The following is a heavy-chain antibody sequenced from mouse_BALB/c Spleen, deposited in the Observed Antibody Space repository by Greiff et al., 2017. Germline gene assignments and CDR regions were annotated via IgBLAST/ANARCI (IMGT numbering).Heavy chain of an antibody. V-gene: IGHV2-9*02. CDR1: GFSLTSYG. CDR3: ARGYYYGSRGYAMDY. Sequence: VQLVESGPGLVAPSQSLSITCTVSGFSLTSYGVHWVRQPPGKGLEWLGVIWAGGSTNYNSALMSRLSISKDNSKSQVFLKMNSLQTDDTAMYYCARGYYYGSRGYAMDYWGQGTSVTVSS. CDR2: IWAGGST. J-gene: IGHJ4*01. D-gene: IGHD1-1*01.